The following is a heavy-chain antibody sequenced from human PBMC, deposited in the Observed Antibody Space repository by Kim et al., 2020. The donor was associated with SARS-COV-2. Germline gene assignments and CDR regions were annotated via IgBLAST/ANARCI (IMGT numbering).Heavy chain of an antibody. D-gene: IGHD4-4*01. J-gene: IGHJ4*02. V-gene: IGHV1-3*01. Sequence: AQKFQGIVTITRDTSANTAYMELRRLTTKDTAIYYCARDMDPTVYDYWGQGTLVTVSS. CDR3: ARDMDPTVYDY.